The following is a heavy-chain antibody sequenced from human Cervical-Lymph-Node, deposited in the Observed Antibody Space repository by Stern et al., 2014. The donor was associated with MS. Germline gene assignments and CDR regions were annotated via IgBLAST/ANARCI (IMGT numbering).Heavy chain of an antibody. Sequence: QLEESGSGQAKPSQTLSLTCAVSGGSISSGGSSWNWIRQPPGKGLEGIGFLYHSGSTYYHTSLKGRVFISVDTSKNQFALTLRSVTAADTAVYYCARGGVIYTQDRNGFDVWGQGTMVTVSS. J-gene: IGHJ3*01. CDR1: GGSISSGGSS. V-gene: IGHV4-30-2*01. CDR2: LYHSGST. CDR3: ARGGVIYTQDRNGFDV. D-gene: IGHD2-21*01.